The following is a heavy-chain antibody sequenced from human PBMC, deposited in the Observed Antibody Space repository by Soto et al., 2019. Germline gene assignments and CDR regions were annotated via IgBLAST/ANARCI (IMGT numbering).Heavy chain of an antibody. V-gene: IGHV3-9*01. CDR2: ITWNSLSL. J-gene: IGHJ5*02. D-gene: IGHD5-12*01. CDR3: AVPAPQGWMVS. CDR1: GFTFDGYA. Sequence: EVQLVESGGGLVQPGRSLRVSCAASGFTFDGYAMHWVRQTPGKGLGWVSGITWNSLSLAYADSVKGRFTISRDNAKNSLYLPMNSLRAEYTAFSYCAVPAPQGWMVSWGQGTLVTVFS.